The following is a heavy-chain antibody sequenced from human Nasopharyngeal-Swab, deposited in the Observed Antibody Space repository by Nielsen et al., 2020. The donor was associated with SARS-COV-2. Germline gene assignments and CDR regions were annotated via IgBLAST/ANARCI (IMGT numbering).Heavy chain of an antibody. CDR3: ARDTIAAAGYYFDY. CDR2: ISSSGSTI. D-gene: IGHD6-13*01. Sequence: GESLKISCAASGFTFSSYEMNWVRQAPGKGLEWVSYISSSGSTIYYADSVKGRFTTSRDNAKNSLYLQMNSLRAEDTAVYYCARDTIAAAGYYFDYWGQGTLVTVSS. J-gene: IGHJ4*02. V-gene: IGHV3-48*03. CDR1: GFTFSSYE.